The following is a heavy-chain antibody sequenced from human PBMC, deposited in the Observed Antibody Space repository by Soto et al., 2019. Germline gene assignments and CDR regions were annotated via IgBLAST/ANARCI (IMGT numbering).Heavy chain of an antibody. CDR1: GFTFSSYA. Sequence: QVQLVESGGGVVQPGRSLRLSCAASGFTFSSYAMHWVHQAPGKGLEWVALISHDGSNKYYADTVKGRFTISRDNSRNTLDLQMKSLGTEDTSVYYCGSCSSTSCHLGAYYWGQGTMGTGCS. CDR2: ISHDGSNK. J-gene: IGHJ4*02. V-gene: IGHV3-30-3*01. CDR3: GSCSSTSCHLGAYY. D-gene: IGHD2-2*01.